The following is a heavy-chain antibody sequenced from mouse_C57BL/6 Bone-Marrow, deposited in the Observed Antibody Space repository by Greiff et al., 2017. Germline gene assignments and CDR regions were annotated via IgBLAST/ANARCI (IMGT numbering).Heavy chain of an antibody. CDR1: GFSFNTYA. D-gene: IGHD1-1*01. Sequence: EVQRVESGGGLVQPKGSLKLSCAASGFSFNTYAMNWVRQAPGKGLEWVARIRSKSNNYATYYADSVKDRFTISRDDSESMLYLQMNNLKTEDTAMYYCVRHGDYYGSSPVFAYWGQGTLVTVSA. CDR3: VRHGDYYGSSPVFAY. CDR2: IRSKSNNYAT. V-gene: IGHV10-1*01. J-gene: IGHJ3*01.